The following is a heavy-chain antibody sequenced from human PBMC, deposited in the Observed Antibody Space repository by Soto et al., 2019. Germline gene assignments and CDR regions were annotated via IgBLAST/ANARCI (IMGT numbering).Heavy chain of an antibody. J-gene: IGHJ6*02. CDR3: ASLGVGDWANYYYYYGMDV. D-gene: IGHD2-21*02. CDR2: VTANGGST. CDR1: GFTFSVYA. Sequence: EVQLLESGGGFVQPGGSLRLSCAATGFTFSVYAMTWVRQAPGKGLEWVSAVTANGGSTYSADSVKGRFTLSRDNSKNTLFLQMNSVRAEDTAVYYCASLGVGDWANYYYYYGMDVWGQGTTVTVSS. V-gene: IGHV3-23*01.